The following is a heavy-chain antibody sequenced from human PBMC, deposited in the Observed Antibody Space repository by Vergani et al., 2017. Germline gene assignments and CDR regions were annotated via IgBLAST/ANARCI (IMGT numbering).Heavy chain of an antibody. CDR2: IIPIFGIA. V-gene: IGHV1-69*10. D-gene: IGHD6-19*01. CDR3: ARGPGRDNSGWYEVDV. CDR1: GYTFTSYG. Sequence: QVQLVQSGAEVKKPGASVKVSCKASGYTFTSYGISWVRQAPGQGLEWMGGIIPIFGIANYAQKFQGRVTITADKSTSTGYMELSSLRSEDTAVYYCARGPGRDNSGWYEVDVWGQGTTVTVSS. J-gene: IGHJ6*02.